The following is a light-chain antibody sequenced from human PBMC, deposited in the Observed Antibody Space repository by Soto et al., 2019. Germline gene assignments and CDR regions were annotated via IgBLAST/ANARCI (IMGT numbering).Light chain of an antibody. CDR3: QQANNFPET. Sequence: DIQMTQSPSSVSASVGDRVTITCRAGQDIRSWLAWYQQKPGKAPKLLIYAASTLQSGVPSSFSGSGSGTDFTLTISSLQPEDFATYYCQQANNFPETFGQGTKVEIK. CDR2: AAS. CDR1: QDIRSW. V-gene: IGKV1-12*01. J-gene: IGKJ1*01.